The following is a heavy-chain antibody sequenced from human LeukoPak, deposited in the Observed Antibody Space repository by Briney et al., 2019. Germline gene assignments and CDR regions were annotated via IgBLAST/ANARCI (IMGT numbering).Heavy chain of an antibody. D-gene: IGHD3-22*01. CDR1: GFTFSSYA. V-gene: IGHV3-23*01. CDR2: ISGSGGST. J-gene: IGHJ4*02. CDR3: AKPYYYDSSTYYGRNPMAYFFDY. Sequence: GGSLRLSCAASGFTFSSYAMSWVRQAPGKGLEWVSAISGSGGSTYYADSVKGRFTISRDNSKNTLYLQMNSLRVEDTAVYYCAKPYYYDSSTYYGRNPMAYFFDYWGQGTQVTVSS.